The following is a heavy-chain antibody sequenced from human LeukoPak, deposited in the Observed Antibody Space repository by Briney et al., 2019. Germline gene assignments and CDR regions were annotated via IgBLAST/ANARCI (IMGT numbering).Heavy chain of an antibody. CDR2: ISSSSSTI. CDR1: GFTFSSYS. CDR3: ARSMITFGGVIVGFDY. J-gene: IGHJ4*02. V-gene: IGHV3-48*01. Sequence: PGGSLRLSCAASGFTFSSYSMNWVRQAPGKGLEWVSYISSSSSTIYYADSVKGRFTISRDNAKNSLYLQMNSLRAEDTAVYYCARSMITFGGVIVGFDYWGQGTLVTVSS. D-gene: IGHD3-16*02.